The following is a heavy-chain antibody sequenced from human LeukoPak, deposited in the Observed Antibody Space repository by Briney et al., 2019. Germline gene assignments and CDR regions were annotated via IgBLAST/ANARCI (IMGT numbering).Heavy chain of an antibody. J-gene: IGHJ4*02. CDR3: ARAGVTYYYDSTFDY. D-gene: IGHD3-22*01. CDR2: ISSSSSYT. Sequence: PGGSLRLSCEASGFIFSDYYMSWIRQAPGKGLEWISYISSSSSYTNYADSVKGRFTISRDDAKNTLYLQMNSLRAEDTAVYYCARAGVTYYYDSTFDYWGQGTLVTVSS. V-gene: IGHV3-11*06. CDR1: GFIFSDYY.